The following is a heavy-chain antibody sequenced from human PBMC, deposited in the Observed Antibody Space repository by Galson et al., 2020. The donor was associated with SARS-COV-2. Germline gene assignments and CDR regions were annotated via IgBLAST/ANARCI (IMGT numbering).Heavy chain of an antibody. V-gene: IGHV3-7*01. CDR2: IKQDGSMK. CDR3: AREQCGGDCYPDF. J-gene: IGHJ4*02. CDR1: GFSISTYW. Sequence: GVSLKISCEASGFSISTYWMSWVRRAPGRGLEWVANIKQDGSMKLYADSVEGRFTISRDNTKNSLILQMDSLRAEDTAVYYCAREQCGGDCYPDFWGPGTLVTVSS. D-gene: IGHD2-21*02.